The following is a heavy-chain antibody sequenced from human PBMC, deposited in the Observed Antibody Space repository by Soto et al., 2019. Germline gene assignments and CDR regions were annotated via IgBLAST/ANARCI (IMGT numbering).Heavy chain of an antibody. J-gene: IGHJ6*02. Sequence: GGSLRLSCAASGFTFSSYSMNWVRQAPGKGLEWVSSISSSSSYIYYADSVKGRFTISRDNAKNSLYLQMNSLRAEDTAVYYCAREPVGVENYDYGDYYYYGMDVWGQGTTVTVSS. V-gene: IGHV3-21*01. CDR2: ISSSSSYI. CDR1: GFTFSSYS. D-gene: IGHD4-17*01. CDR3: AREPVGVENYDYGDYYYYGMDV.